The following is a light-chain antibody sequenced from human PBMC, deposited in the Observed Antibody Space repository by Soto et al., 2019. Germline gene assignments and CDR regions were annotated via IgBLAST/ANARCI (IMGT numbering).Light chain of an antibody. J-gene: IGLJ2*01. Sequence: QSALTQPPSASGSPGQSVTISCTGTSRDIGGYDFVSWYQQHPGKAPKLLIYDVIKRPSGVPDRFSGSKSGNTASLTVSGLQTYYEADYYCSSYGGSNNLLFGGGTKLTVL. V-gene: IGLV2-8*01. CDR3: SSYGGSNNLL. CDR1: SRDIGGYDF. CDR2: DVI.